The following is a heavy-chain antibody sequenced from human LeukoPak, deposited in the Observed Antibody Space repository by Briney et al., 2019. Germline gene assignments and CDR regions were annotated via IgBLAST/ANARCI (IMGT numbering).Heavy chain of an antibody. J-gene: IGHJ4*02. CDR1: GYSFTSYW. D-gene: IGHD5-12*01. CDR2: IYPGDSDT. Sequence: GESLKISCKGSGYSFTSYWIGWVRQMPGKGLEWMGIIYPGDSDTRYSPSFQGQVTISADKSISTAYLQWSSLKASDTAIYYCARSTGGGDVVATTAFDYWGQGTLVTVSS. CDR3: ARSTGGGDVVATTAFDY. V-gene: IGHV5-51*01.